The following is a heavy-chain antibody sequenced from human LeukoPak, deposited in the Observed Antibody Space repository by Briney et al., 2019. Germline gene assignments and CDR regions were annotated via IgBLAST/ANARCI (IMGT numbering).Heavy chain of an antibody. CDR2: ISPYNGDG. V-gene: IGHV1-18*01. Sequence: ASVKVSCKTFGYSFANYGISWVRQAPGQGLEWMAWISPYNGDGIAAQRFQGRLSMTTDPSTSTAYMELRSLRSEDTAVYYCARASQSAAGTGFDPWGQGTLVTVSS. CDR3: ARASQSAAGTGFDP. CDR1: GYSFANYG. J-gene: IGHJ5*02. D-gene: IGHD6-13*01.